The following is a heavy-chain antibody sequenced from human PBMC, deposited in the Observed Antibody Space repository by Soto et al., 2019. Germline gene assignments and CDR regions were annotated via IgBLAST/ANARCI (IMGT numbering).Heavy chain of an antibody. J-gene: IGHJ6*02. CDR2: IIPIFGTA. Sequence: QVQLVQSGAEVKKPGSSVKVSCKASGGTFSSYAISWVRQAPGQGLEWMGGIIPIFGTANYAQKFQGRVTITADESTSTAYMGLSSLRSEDTAVYYCARVVLEGGESYGYVHYYGMDVWGQGTTVTVSS. CDR1: GGTFSSYA. D-gene: IGHD5-18*01. CDR3: ARVVLEGGESYGYVHYYGMDV. V-gene: IGHV1-69*01.